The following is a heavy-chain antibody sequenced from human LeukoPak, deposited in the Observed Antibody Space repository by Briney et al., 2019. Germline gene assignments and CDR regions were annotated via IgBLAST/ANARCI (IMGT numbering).Heavy chain of an antibody. CDR1: GRTFSSYA. J-gene: IGHJ6*03. Sequence: SVKVSCKASGRTFSSYAISWVRQAPGQGLEWMGGIIPIFGTANYAQKFQGRVTITTDESTSTAYMELRGLRSDDTAVYYCARTAPGTSLGGYYYYMDVWGTGTTVTVSS. CDR3: ARTAPGTSLGGYYYYMDV. CDR2: IIPIFGTA. D-gene: IGHD1/OR15-1a*01. V-gene: IGHV1-69*05.